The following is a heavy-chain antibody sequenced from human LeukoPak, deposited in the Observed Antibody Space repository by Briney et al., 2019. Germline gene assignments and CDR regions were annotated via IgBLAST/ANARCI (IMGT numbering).Heavy chain of an antibody. CDR2: ISSTGGTA. Sequence: GGTLRLSCAASGFTFSSFGMSWVRQAPGKGLEWASAISSTGGTAYYADSVKGRFTISRDNSKNTLYLEVISLTAEDTAVYYCAKDDAWLRFGEWSQGTLVTVSS. CDR1: GFTFSSFG. J-gene: IGHJ4*02. V-gene: IGHV3-23*01. CDR3: AKDDAWLRFGE. D-gene: IGHD3-10*01.